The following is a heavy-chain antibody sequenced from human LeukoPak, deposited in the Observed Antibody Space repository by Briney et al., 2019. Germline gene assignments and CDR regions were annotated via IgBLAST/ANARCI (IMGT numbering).Heavy chain of an antibody. J-gene: IGHJ6*03. CDR1: GFTFSSYS. Sequence: PGGSLRLSCAASGFTFSSYSMNWVRQAPGKGLEWVSYISSSSGTIYYADSVKGRFTISRDNAKNSLYLQMNSLRAEDTAVYYCARRGYSYGPGYYYYYMDVWGKGTTVTVSS. V-gene: IGHV3-48*01. CDR3: ARRGYSYGPGYYYYYMDV. D-gene: IGHD5-18*01. CDR2: ISSSSGTI.